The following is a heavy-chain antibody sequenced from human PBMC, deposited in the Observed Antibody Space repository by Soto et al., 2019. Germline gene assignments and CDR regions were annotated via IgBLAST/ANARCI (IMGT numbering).Heavy chain of an antibody. CDR1: GYTFTSYG. CDR3: ARTDLKLRGLDY. CDR2: ISGYNGNT. Sequence: QVQLVQPGTEVRKPGASVKVSCKASGYTFTSYGINWVRQAPGQGLEWMGWISGYNGNTDYVQRLQDRVTMTTDTSTRTAYMELRNLRSDDSAVYYCARTDLKLRGLDYWGQGTLVTVSS. J-gene: IGHJ4*02. D-gene: IGHD1-7*01. V-gene: IGHV1-18*01.